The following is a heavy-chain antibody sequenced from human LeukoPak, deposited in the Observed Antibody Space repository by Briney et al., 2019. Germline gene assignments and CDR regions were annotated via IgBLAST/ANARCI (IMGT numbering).Heavy chain of an antibody. CDR2: IYSGGST. CDR1: GFTFSSNY. Sequence: GGSLRLSCAASGFTFSSNYMSWVRQAPGKGLEWVSVIYSGGSTYYADSVKGRFTISRDNSKNTLYLQMNSLRAEDTAVYYCASGEVGVVYRAGGRYYYYYHAMDVWGQGTTVTVSS. J-gene: IGHJ6*02. D-gene: IGHD2-15*01. V-gene: IGHV3-53*01. CDR3: ASGEVGVVYRAGGRYYYYYHAMDV.